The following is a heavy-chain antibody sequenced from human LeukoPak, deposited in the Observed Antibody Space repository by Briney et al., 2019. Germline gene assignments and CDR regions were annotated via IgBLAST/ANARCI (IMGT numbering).Heavy chain of an antibody. V-gene: IGHV3-15*01. Sequence: KPGESLRLSCVASGFTFSNVWMSWVRQAPGKVLEWVGRIKSKTDGGTTDYGTLVKGRFTISRDDSKNTLYLQMNSLKTEDTAVYYCTRVSTAWAFGYWGQGALVTVSS. CDR2: IKSKTDGGTT. D-gene: IGHD1-26*01. CDR3: TRVSTAWAFGY. J-gene: IGHJ4*02. CDR1: GFTFSNVW.